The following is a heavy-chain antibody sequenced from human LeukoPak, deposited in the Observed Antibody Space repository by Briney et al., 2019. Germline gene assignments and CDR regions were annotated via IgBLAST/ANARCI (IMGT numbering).Heavy chain of an antibody. CDR2: ISSTGATI. CDR3: ASKAAF. J-gene: IGHJ6*02. Sequence: GGSLRLSCAASGFTFSSNGMNWVRQAPGKGLDFIAYISSTGATIYYADSLKGRFTISRDNARNSLYLQMNSLRDEDTAVYYCASKAAFWGQGTTVTVSS. CDR1: GFTFSSNG. V-gene: IGHV3-48*02. D-gene: IGHD6-25*01.